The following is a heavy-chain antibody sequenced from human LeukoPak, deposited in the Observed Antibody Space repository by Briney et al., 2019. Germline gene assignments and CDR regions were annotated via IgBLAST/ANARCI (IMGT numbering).Heavy chain of an antibody. V-gene: IGHV1-69*04. CDR1: GGTFSSYA. D-gene: IGHD5-24*01. CDR2: IIPILGIA. J-gene: IGHJ3*02. Sequence: ASVKVSCKASGGTFSSYAISWVRQAPGQGLEWMGRIIPILGIANYAQKFQGRVTITADKSTSTAYMELSSLGSEDTAVYYCARSSRDGYNLGAFDIWGQGTMVTVSS. CDR3: ARSSRDGYNLGAFDI.